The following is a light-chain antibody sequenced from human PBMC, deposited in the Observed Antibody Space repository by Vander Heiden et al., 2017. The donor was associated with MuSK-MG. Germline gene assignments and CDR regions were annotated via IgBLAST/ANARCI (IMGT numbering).Light chain of an antibody. CDR3: QQYKRYSWT. CDR1: QSISSW. CDR2: DAS. V-gene: IGKV1-5*01. J-gene: IGKJ1*01. Sequence: DIQIPQSPSTLSASVGDRVTITCRASQSISSWLAWYQQKPGKAPKLLIYDASSLESGVPSRFSGSGSGTECTLTISSLQPDDFATYYCQQYKRYSWTCGQGTKVEIK.